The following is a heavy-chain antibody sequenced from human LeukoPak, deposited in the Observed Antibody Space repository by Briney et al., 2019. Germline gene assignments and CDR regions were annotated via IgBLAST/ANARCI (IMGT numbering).Heavy chain of an antibody. CDR3: ARGRPGSGWSFDY. D-gene: IGHD6-19*01. CDR2: INPSGGTT. CDR1: GYTFTTYY. V-gene: IGHV1-46*01. J-gene: IGHJ4*02. Sequence: ASVKVSCKTSGYTFTTYYMHWVRQAPGQGLEWKGIINPSGGTTNYAQKFQGRVTMTRDTSTTTLYMELSSLRSEDTAVYYCARGRPGSGWSFDYWGQGTLVTVSS.